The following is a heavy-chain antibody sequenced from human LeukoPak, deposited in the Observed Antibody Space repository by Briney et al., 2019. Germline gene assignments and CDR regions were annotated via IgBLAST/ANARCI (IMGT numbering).Heavy chain of an antibody. CDR3: AKGHLVTFDI. D-gene: IGHD2-8*02. V-gene: IGHV3-48*01. CDR2: ISSSSSTI. J-gene: IGHJ3*02. CDR1: GFTFSSYS. Sequence: GGSLRLSCAASGFTFSSYSMNWVRQAPGKGLEWVSYISSSSSTIYYEDSVKGRFTISRDNSKNTLYLQMNSLRAEDTAVYYCAKGHLVTFDIWGQGTMVTVS.